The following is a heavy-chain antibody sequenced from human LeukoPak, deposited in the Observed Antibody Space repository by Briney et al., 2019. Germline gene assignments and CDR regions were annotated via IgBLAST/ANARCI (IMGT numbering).Heavy chain of an antibody. CDR1: GFTFSSYA. CDR2: TSGSGTTT. V-gene: IGHV3-23*01. Sequence: GGSPRLSCAASGFTFSSYAMSWVRQAPGKGLEWVSLTSGSGTTTYYADSVKGRLTISRDNSKNTLYLQMNSLRDEDTAVYYCARRLGGANSFDYWGQGTLVTVSS. J-gene: IGHJ4*02. CDR3: ARRLGGANSFDY. D-gene: IGHD1-26*01.